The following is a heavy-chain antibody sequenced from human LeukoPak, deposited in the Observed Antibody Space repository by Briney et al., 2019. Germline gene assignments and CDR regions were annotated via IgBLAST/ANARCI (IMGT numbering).Heavy chain of an antibody. V-gene: IGHV4-34*01. Sequence: SETLSLTCAVHGGSFSGYYWSWIRQPPGKGLEWIGEINHSGSTNYNPSLKSRVTISVDTSKNQFSLKLSSVTAADTAVYYCARSPYSSGWLHYWGQGTLVTVSS. J-gene: IGHJ4*02. CDR3: ARSPYSSGWLHY. D-gene: IGHD6-19*01. CDR1: GGSFSGYY. CDR2: INHSGST.